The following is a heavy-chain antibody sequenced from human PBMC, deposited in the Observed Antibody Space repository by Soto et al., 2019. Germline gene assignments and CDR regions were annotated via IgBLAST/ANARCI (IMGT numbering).Heavy chain of an antibody. CDR1: GYTFTSYA. V-gene: IGHV1-3*01. Sequence: ASVKVSCKASGYTFTSYAMHWVRQAPGQRPEWMGWINAGNGNTKYSQKFQGRVTITRDTSASTAYMELSSLRSEDTAVYYCARDRGYCISTSCYRWFDPWGQGTLVTVSS. CDR3: ARDRGYCISTSCYRWFDP. CDR2: INAGNGNT. J-gene: IGHJ5*02. D-gene: IGHD2-2*01.